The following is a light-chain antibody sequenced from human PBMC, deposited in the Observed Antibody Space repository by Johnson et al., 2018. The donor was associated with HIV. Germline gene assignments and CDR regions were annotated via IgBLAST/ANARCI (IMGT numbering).Light chain of an antibody. CDR3: GTWDSSLSAYV. CDR2: DNN. J-gene: IGLJ1*01. CDR1: SSNIGNNY. V-gene: IGLV1-51*01. Sequence: HSVLTQPPSVSAAPGQKVTISCSGSSSNIGNNYVSWYQQLPGTAPKLLIYDNNKRPSGIPDRFSASKSGTSATLGITGLQTGDEADYYCGTWDSSLSAYVFGTGTKFTVL.